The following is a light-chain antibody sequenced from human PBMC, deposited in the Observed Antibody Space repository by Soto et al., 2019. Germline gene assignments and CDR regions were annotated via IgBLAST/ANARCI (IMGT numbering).Light chain of an antibody. CDR3: HQYGSSPLT. CDR2: GAS. V-gene: IGKV3-20*01. Sequence: IVLTQTPGTLSLSPGDRGTLSYRASQSIDRGYLAWYQQKPGQAPRLLIYGASTRATGVPHRFSGSGSGSDFTLTISGLEPEDFAVYYCHQYGSSPLTFGGGTKVDIK. CDR1: QSIDRGY. J-gene: IGKJ4*01.